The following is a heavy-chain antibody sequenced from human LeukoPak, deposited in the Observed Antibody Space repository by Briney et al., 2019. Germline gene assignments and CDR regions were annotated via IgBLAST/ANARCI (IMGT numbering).Heavy chain of an antibody. J-gene: IGHJ6*02. V-gene: IGHV3-66*01. D-gene: IGHD3-10*01. CDR2: IYSGGST. CDR3: AREERDYYGSGSYYYYYYGMDV. CDR1: GFTVSSNY. Sequence: GGSLRLSCAASGFTVSSNYMSWVRQAPGKGLEWVSVIYSGGSTYYADSVKGRFTISRDNSKNTLYLQMNSLRAEDTAVYYCAREERDYYGSGSYYYYYYGMDVWGQGTTVTVSS.